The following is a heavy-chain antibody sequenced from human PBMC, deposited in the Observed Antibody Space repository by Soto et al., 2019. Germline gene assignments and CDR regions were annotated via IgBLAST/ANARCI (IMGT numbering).Heavy chain of an antibody. D-gene: IGHD6-19*01. CDR2: IYYSGST. CDR3: ARDSSSGWDNWFDP. J-gene: IGHJ5*02. CDR1: GGSVSSGSYY. V-gene: IGHV4-61*01. Sequence: SETLSLTCTGSGGSVSSGSYYWSWIRQPPGKGLEWIGYIYYSGSTNYNPSLKSRVTISVDTSKNQFSLKLSSVTAADTAVYYCARDSSSGWDNWFDPWGQGTLVTVSS.